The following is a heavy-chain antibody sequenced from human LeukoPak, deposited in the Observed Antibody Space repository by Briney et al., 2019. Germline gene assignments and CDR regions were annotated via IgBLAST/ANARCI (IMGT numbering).Heavy chain of an antibody. D-gene: IGHD3-16*02. V-gene: IGHV3-23*01. Sequence: GGSLRLSCAASGFTFSSYGMSWVRQAPGKGLEWVSAISGSGGSTYYADSVKGRFTISRDNSKNTLYLQMNSLRAEDTAVYYCANMVKLRLGELSSKYYFDYWGQGTLVTVSS. CDR2: ISGSGGST. J-gene: IGHJ4*02. CDR1: GFTFSSYG. CDR3: ANMVKLRLGELSSKYYFDY.